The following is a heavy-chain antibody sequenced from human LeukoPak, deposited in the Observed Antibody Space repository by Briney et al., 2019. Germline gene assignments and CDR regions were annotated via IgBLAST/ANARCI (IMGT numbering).Heavy chain of an antibody. Sequence: GASVKVSCKASGYTFTSYDINWMRQATGQGLEWMGWMNPNSGNTGYAQKFQGRVTITGNTSISTAYMELSSLRSEDTAVYYCVRIDYSNAFDIWGQGTMVTVSS. CDR3: VRIDYSNAFDI. J-gene: IGHJ3*02. CDR1: GYTFTSYD. CDR2: MNPNSGNT. V-gene: IGHV1-8*01. D-gene: IGHD4-11*01.